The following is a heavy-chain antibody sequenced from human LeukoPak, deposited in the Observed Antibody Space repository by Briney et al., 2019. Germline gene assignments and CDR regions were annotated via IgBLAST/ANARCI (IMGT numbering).Heavy chain of an antibody. CDR3: SKAWLYGDYPYFDY. Sequence: PGGSLRLSCAASGFTFSSYGMHWVRQAPGKGLEWVAVISYDGNNKYYADSVKGRFTISRDNSKNTLYLQMNSLRAEDTAVYYCSKAWLYGDYPYFDYWGQGTLVTVSS. CDR1: GFTFSSYG. D-gene: IGHD4-17*01. J-gene: IGHJ4*02. V-gene: IGHV3-30*18. CDR2: ISYDGNNK.